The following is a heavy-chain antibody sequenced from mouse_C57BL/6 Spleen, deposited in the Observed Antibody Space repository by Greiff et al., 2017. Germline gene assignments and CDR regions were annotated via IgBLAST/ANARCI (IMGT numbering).Heavy chain of an antibody. CDR2: IRLKSDNYAT. V-gene: IGHV6-3*01. J-gene: IGHJ2*01. D-gene: IGHD1-1*01. CDR3: TSITTVV. Sequence: EESGGGLVQPGGSMKLSCVASGFTFSNYWMNWVRQSPEKGLEWVAQIRLKSDNYATHYAESVKGRFTISRDDSKSSVYLQMNNLRAEDTGIYYCTSITTVVWGQGTTLTVSS. CDR1: GFTFSNYW.